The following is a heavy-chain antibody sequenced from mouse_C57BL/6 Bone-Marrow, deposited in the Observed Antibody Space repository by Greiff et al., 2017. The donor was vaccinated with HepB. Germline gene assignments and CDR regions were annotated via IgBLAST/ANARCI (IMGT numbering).Heavy chain of an antibody. Sequence: QVQLQQPGAELVKPGASVKMSCKASGYTFTSYWITWVKQRPGQSLEWIGDIYPGSGSTNYNEKFKSKATLTVDTSSSTAYMQLSSLTSEDSAVYYCARRDYYGSSWYFDVWGTGTTVTVSS. V-gene: IGHV1-55*01. CDR2: IYPGSGST. D-gene: IGHD1-1*01. CDR1: GYTFTSYW. J-gene: IGHJ1*03. CDR3: ARRDYYGSSWYFDV.